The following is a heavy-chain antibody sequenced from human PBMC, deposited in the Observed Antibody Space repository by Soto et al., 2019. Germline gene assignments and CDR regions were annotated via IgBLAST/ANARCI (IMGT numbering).Heavy chain of an antibody. CDR2: ISGSGGST. D-gene: IGHD3-9*01. CDR3: ARDHSGYYDILTGYYMDYFDY. Sequence: GGSLRLSCAASGFTFSSYAMSWVRQAPGKGLEWVSAISGSGGSTYYADSVKGRFTISRDNAKNTLYLQMNSLRAEDTAVYYCARDHSGYYDILTGYYMDYFDYWGQGTLVTVSS. V-gene: IGHV3-23*01. J-gene: IGHJ4*02. CDR1: GFTFSSYA.